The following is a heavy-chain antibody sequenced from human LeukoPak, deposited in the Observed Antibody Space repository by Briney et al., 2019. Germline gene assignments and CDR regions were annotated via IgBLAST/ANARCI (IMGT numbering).Heavy chain of an antibody. Sequence: PSETLSLTCTVSGGSISSGSYYWSWIRQPAGKGLEWIGRIYTSGSTNYNPSLKSRVTISVDTSKNQFSLKLSSVTAADTAVYYCALTRIAAAGMEDYWGQGTLVTVSS. J-gene: IGHJ4*02. V-gene: IGHV4-61*02. CDR2: IYTSGST. D-gene: IGHD6-13*01. CDR3: ALTRIAAAGMEDY. CDR1: GGSISSGSYY.